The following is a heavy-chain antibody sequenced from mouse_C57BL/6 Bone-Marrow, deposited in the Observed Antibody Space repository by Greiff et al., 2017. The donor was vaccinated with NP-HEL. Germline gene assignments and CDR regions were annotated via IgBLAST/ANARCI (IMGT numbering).Heavy chain of an antibody. Sequence: EVKLQESGPVLVKPGASVKMSCKASGYTFTDYYMNWVKQSHGKSLEWIGVINPYNGGTSYNQKFKGKATLTVDKSSSTAYMELNSLTSEDSAVYYCARGGYGNYLAWFAYWGQGTLVTVSA. CDR3: ARGGYGNYLAWFAY. D-gene: IGHD2-1*01. CDR1: GYTFTDYY. CDR2: INPYNGGT. J-gene: IGHJ3*01. V-gene: IGHV1-19*01.